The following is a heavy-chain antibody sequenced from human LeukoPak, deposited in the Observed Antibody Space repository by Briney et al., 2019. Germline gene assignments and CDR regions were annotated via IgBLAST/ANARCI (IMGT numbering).Heavy chain of an antibody. D-gene: IGHD3-22*01. CDR3: ASDDSFDY. CDR1: GNYW. J-gene: IGHJ4*02. Sequence: GGSLRLSCAASGNYWMHWVRQAPGKGLVWVSHINSDGSWTSYADSVKGRFTISRDNSKNTLYLQMNSLRAEDTAVYYCASDDSFDYWGQGTLVTVSS. V-gene: IGHV3-74*01. CDR2: INSDGSWT.